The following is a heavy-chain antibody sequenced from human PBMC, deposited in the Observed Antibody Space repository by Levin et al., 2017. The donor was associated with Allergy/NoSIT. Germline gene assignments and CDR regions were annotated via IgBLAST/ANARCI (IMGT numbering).Heavy chain of an antibody. J-gene: IGHJ6*02. D-gene: IGHD1-14*01. V-gene: IGHV3-64D*06. CDR2: IDSNGGST. CDR3: VWGGTFYHNGMDV. CDR1: GFTFTNHN. Sequence: HGESLKISCSASGFTFTNHNMHWVRQAPGKGLEYVSAIDSNGGSTYYADSVKGRFIISRDNSKNTLYLQMSSLRPEDTAVYYCVWGGTFYHNGMDVWGQGTTVTVSS.